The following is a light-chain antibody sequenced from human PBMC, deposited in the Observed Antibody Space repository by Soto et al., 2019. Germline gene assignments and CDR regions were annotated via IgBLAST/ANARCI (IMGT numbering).Light chain of an antibody. CDR1: SSNIGAGYD. CDR2: GNS. J-gene: IGLJ1*01. CDR3: QSYDSSLSGYV. V-gene: IGLV1-40*01. Sequence: QSVLTQPPSLSGAPGQRVTISCTGSSSNIGAGYDVHWYQQLPGTAPKLLIYGNSNRPSGVVDRISGSKSGTSAPLAITGLQAEDEADYYCQSYDSSLSGYVFGTGTKLTVL.